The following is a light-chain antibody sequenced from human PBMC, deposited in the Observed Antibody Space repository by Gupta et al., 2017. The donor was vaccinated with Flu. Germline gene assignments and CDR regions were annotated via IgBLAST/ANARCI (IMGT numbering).Light chain of an antibody. J-gene: IGKJ4*01. CDR1: QSVNSRY. V-gene: IGKV3-20*01. CDR2: GES. CDR3: QQYGSSVLS. Sequence: IVLTHSPGPLSLSPGERATLSCRASQSVNSRYLAWYQQKRGQAPRLLIFGESARAAGIPDRFSGSGSGTDFTLTISRLEPEDFAVYYCQQYGSSVLSFGGGTKVEIK.